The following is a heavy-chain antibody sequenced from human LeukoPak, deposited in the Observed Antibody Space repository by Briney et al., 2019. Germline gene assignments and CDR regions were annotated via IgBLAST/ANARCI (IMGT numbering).Heavy chain of an antibody. D-gene: IGHD3-10*01. CDR1: GYSISSGYY. CDR2: IYHSGST. J-gene: IGHJ4*02. CDR3: ARVGYYYGSGSYKRIDY. Sequence: SETLSLTCTVSGYSISSGYYWGWLRQPPGKGLEWIGSIYHSGSTYYNPSLKSRVTISVDTSKNQFSLKLSSVTAADTAVYYCARVGYYYGSGSYKRIDYWGQGTLVTVSS. V-gene: IGHV4-38-2*02.